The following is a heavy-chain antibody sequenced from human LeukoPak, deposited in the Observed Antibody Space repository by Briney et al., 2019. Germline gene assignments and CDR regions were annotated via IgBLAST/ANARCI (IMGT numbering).Heavy chain of an antibody. J-gene: IGHJ6*03. Sequence: ASVTVSFTASGGTFSIYAISWVRQAPGQGLEWMGGIIPIFGTANYAQKFQGRVTITTDESTSTAYMELSSLRSEDTAVYYCARESSGRRGYYYYYMDVWGKGTTVTVSS. CDR2: IIPIFGTA. D-gene: IGHD1-26*01. V-gene: IGHV1-69*05. CDR3: ARESSGRRGYYYYYMDV. CDR1: GGTFSIYA.